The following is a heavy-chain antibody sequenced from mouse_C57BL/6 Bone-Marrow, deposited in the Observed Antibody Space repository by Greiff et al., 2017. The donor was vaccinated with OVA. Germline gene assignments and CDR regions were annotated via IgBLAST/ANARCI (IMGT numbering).Heavy chain of an antibody. CDR3: ARSSITTVVGPFAY. D-gene: IGHD1-1*01. Sequence: QVQLKQSGPELVKPGASVKLSCKASGYTFTSYDINWVKQRPGQGLEWIGWIYPRDGSTKYNEKFKGKATLTVDTSSSTAYMELHSLTSEDSAVYFCARSSITTVVGPFAYWGQGTLVTVSA. CDR2: IYPRDGST. CDR1: GYTFTSYD. V-gene: IGHV1-85*01. J-gene: IGHJ3*01.